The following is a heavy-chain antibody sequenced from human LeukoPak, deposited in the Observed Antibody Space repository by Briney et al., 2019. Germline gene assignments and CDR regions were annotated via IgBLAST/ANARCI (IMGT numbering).Heavy chain of an antibody. CDR3: ARLVVPAAIRYYYYGMDV. J-gene: IGHJ6*02. CDR2: INHSGST. CDR1: GVSFSGYY. V-gene: IGHV4-34*01. D-gene: IGHD2-2*02. Sequence: SETLSLTCAVYGVSFSGYYWSWIRQPPGKGLEWIGEINHSGSTNYNPSLKSRVTISVDTSKNQFSLKLSSVTAADTAVYYCARLVVPAAIRYYYYGMDVWGQGTTVTVSS.